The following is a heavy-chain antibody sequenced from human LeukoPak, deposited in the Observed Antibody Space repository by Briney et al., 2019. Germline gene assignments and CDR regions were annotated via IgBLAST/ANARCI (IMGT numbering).Heavy chain of an antibody. CDR2: ISYDGSSK. V-gene: IGHV3-30*18. D-gene: IGHD3-9*01. CDR3: AKLYYDILTGYYKGDVFDI. Sequence: GRSLRLSCAASGFTFSTYGVHWVRQAPGKGLEWVAVISYDGSSKYYADSVKGRFTISRDNSKNTLHLQMNSLRAEDTAVYYCAKLYYDILTGYYKGDVFDIWGQGTVVTVSS. J-gene: IGHJ3*02. CDR1: GFTFSTYG.